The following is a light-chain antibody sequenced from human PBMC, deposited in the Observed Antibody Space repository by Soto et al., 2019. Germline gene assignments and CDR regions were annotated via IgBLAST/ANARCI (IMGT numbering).Light chain of an antibody. Sequence: QSVLTQPASVSGSPGQSITISCTGTNNDVGAYKHVSWSQQHPGKAPKLMIYEVRNRPSGVSNRFSGSKSGNTASLTISELQAEDEADYYCSSYTSSSTLVFGTGTKLTVL. CDR1: NNDVGAYKH. CDR3: SSYTSSSTLV. V-gene: IGLV2-14*01. CDR2: EVR. J-gene: IGLJ1*01.